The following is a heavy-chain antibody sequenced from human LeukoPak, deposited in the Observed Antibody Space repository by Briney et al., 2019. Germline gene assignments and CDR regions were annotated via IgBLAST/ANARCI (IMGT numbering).Heavy chain of an antibody. CDR3: AKWGDYDVLTGYYVSDY. J-gene: IGHJ4*02. CDR1: GFTLSNYA. V-gene: IGHV3-23*01. CDR2: ITGSGSGI. Sequence: GASLRLSCAASGFTLSNYAMSWVSQAPGKGLEWVSAITGSGSGIYYADSMKSRFTISRDNSKNTLYLQINSLRAEDTAVYYCAKWGDYDVLTGYYVSDYWGQGTLVTVSS. D-gene: IGHD3-9*01.